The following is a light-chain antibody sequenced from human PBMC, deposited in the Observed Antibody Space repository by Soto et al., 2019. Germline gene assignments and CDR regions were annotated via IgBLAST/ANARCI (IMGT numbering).Light chain of an antibody. CDR3: QHYNSYSEA. J-gene: IGKJ1*01. CDR2: KAS. Sequence: IPMTQSPSTLYGSVGDRVTLTCRASQTISSWLAWYQQKPGKAPKLLIYKASTLKSGVPSRFSGSGSGTEFTLTISSLQPDDFATYYCQHYNSYSEAFGQGTKVDI. CDR1: QTISSW. V-gene: IGKV1-5*03.